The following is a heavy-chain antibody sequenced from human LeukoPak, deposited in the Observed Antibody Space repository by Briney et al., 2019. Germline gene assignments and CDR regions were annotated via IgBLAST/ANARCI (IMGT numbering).Heavy chain of an antibody. CDR3: ARDISFEDSSGPSYFDY. D-gene: IGHD6-25*01. Sequence: ASVKVSCKASGGTFSSYTISWVRQAPGQGLEWMGRIIPILGIANYAQKFQGRVTITADKSTSAAYMELSSLRSEDTAVYYCARDISFEDSSGPSYFDYWGQGTLVTVSS. V-gene: IGHV1-69*04. CDR1: GGTFSSYT. J-gene: IGHJ4*02. CDR2: IIPILGIA.